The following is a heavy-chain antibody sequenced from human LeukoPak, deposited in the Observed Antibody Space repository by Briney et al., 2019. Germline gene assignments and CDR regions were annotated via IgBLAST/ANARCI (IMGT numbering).Heavy chain of an antibody. CDR3: ARDTFQPGLIDS. V-gene: IGHV3-21*05. D-gene: IGHD2-2*01. CDR1: GFTFSLYA. J-gene: IGHJ4*02. CDR2: INDDSRDI. Sequence: GGARRLSCPASGFTFSLYAMNGVRQAPGEGLEWVSYINDDSRDIHQPGSVRGRFTHSRDDARKPLYLQLSSLRVEDTAVYYCARDTFQPGLIDSWGQGTLVTVSS.